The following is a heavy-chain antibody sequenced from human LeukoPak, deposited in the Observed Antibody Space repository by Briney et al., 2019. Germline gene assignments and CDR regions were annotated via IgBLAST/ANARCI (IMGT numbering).Heavy chain of an antibody. CDR1: GFSFSSHG. D-gene: IGHD1-26*01. J-gene: IGHJ4*02. CDR3: ARDYSGNYGLDC. V-gene: IGHV3-30*05. Sequence: GGSLRLSCAASGFSFSSHGIHWVRQPPGKGLEWVAVISHDGSDKEYADSVKGRFTISRDNSKNTLHLQMNSLRAEGTAFYYCARDYSGNYGLDCRGKGSLVTVSS. CDR2: ISHDGSDK.